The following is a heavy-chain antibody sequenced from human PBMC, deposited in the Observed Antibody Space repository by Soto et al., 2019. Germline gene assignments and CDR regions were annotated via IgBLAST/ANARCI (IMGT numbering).Heavy chain of an antibody. J-gene: IGHJ4*02. CDR3: AKETIAVGGPNYFDY. D-gene: IGHD6-19*01. CDR1: GFTFSRYG. Sequence: GGSLRLSCEGSGFTFSRYGMHWVRQAPGMGLEWVAVVSHDGLAQYYGDSVKGRFTISRDNSQNTLYLQMNNLRTEDTAIYYCAKETIAVGGPNYFDYWGQGTLVTVSS. CDR2: VSHDGLAQ. V-gene: IGHV3-30*18.